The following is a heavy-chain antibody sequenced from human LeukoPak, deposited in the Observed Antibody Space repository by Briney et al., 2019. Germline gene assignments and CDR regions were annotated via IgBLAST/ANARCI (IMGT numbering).Heavy chain of an antibody. Sequence: GGSLRLSCAASGFTFSSYSMNWVRQAPGKGLEWVSSISSSSSYIYYADSVKGRFTISRDNAKNSLYLQMNSLRAEDTAVYYCAKAWGSGYFDYWGQGTLVTVSS. CDR1: GFTFSSYS. J-gene: IGHJ4*02. CDR3: AKAWGSGYFDY. CDR2: ISSSSSYI. D-gene: IGHD7-27*01. V-gene: IGHV3-21*04.